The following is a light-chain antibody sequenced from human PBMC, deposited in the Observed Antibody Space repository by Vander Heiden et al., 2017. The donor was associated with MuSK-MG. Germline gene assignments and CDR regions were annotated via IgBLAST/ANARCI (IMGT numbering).Light chain of an antibody. V-gene: IGKV1-8*01. CDR3: QQDYSYPYT. J-gene: IGKJ2*01. CDR1: QGISSY. Sequence: AIRMSQSPSSFSASTGDRVTITCRASQGISSYLAWYQQKPGKAPKLLIYAASTLQSGVPSRFSGSGSGTDFTLTISCLQSEDFATYYCQQDYSYPYTFGQGTKVEIK. CDR2: AAS.